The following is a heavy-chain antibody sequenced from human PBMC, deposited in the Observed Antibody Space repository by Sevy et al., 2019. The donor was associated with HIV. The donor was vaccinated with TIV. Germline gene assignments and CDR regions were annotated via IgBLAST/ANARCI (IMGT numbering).Heavy chain of an antibody. V-gene: IGHV3-53*01. Sequence: GGSLRLSCAASGFTVSSNYMSWVRQAPGKGLEWVSVTYRGGSTYYADSVKGRFTISRDNSKNTLYLQMNSLRAEDTAVYCCARDLVSGDAFDIWGQGTMVTVSS. CDR2: TYRGGST. CDR1: GFTVSSNY. CDR3: ARDLVSGDAFDI. D-gene: IGHD1-26*01. J-gene: IGHJ3*02.